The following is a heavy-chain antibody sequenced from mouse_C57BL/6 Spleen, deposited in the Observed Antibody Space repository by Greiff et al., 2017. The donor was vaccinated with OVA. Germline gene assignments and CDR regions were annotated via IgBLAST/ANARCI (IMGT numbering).Heavy chain of an antibody. CDR3: AREDLLYLYAMDY. J-gene: IGHJ4*01. CDR1: GYTFTDYY. D-gene: IGHD2-12*01. Sequence: VQLQQSGPELVKPGASVKISCKASGYTFTDYYMNWVKQSHGKSLEWIGDINPNNGGTSYNQKFKGKATLTVDKSSSTAYMELRSLTSEDSAVYYCAREDLLYLYAMDYWGQGTSVTVSS. CDR2: INPNNGGT. V-gene: IGHV1-26*01.